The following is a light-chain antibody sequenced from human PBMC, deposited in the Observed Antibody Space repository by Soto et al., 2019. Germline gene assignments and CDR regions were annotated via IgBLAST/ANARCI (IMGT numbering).Light chain of an antibody. CDR2: AAS. CDR3: HQYDSLPYA. CDR1: DNIKRY. Sequence: DFQLTQSPSSLSASVGDRVTITCRSRDNIKRYLNWYQQKPGRAPKLLIYAASNLEVGVPSRFSGSGSGTDFTFTISSLQPEDIATYYCHQYDSLPYAFGQGTKIDIK. J-gene: IGKJ2*01. V-gene: IGKV1-33*01.